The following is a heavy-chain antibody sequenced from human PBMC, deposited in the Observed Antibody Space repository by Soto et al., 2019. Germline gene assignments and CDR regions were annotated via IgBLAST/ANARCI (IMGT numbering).Heavy chain of an antibody. CDR3: ARDRDIVLMVYALSY. CDR2: ISYVGSNK. J-gene: IGHJ4*02. CDR1: GFTFSSYA. V-gene: IGHV3-30-3*01. Sequence: QVQLVESGGGVVQPGRSLRLSCAASGFTFSSYAMHWVRQAPGKGLEWVAVISYVGSNKYYADSVKGRFTISRDNSKNTLYLQMNSLRAEDTAVYYCARDRDIVLMVYALSYWGQGTLVTVSS. D-gene: IGHD2-8*01.